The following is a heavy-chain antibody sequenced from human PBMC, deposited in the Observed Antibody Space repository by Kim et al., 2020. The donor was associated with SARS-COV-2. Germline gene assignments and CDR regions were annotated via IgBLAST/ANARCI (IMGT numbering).Heavy chain of an antibody. Sequence: PSLKSRVTISVDTSKNQFSLKLSSVTAADTAVYYCARDLDGYNYPPQFDYWGQGTLVTVSS. J-gene: IGHJ4*02. V-gene: IGHV4-31*02. CDR3: ARDLDGYNYPPQFDY. D-gene: IGHD5-12*01.